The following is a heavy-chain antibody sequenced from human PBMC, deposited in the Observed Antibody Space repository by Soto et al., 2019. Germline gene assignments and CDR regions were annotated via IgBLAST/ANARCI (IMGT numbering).Heavy chain of an antibody. CDR1: GGTFSSYA. Sequence: SVKVSCKASGGTFSSYAISWVRQAPGQGLEWMGGIIPIFGTANYAQKFQGRATITADESTSTAYMELSSLRSEDTAVYYCASSYIRDGYNYYYYYGMDVWGQGTTVTVSS. D-gene: IGHD5-12*01. CDR2: IIPIFGTA. V-gene: IGHV1-69*13. J-gene: IGHJ6*02. CDR3: ASSYIRDGYNYYYYYGMDV.